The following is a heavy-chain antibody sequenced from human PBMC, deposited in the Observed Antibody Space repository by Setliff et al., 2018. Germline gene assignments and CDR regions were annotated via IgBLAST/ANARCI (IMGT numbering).Heavy chain of an antibody. V-gene: IGHV4-34*01. CDR1: GGSFSGYQ. CDR3: ARAQVVFAISAPVWYFEV. J-gene: IGHJ2*01. Sequence: SETLSLTCAVYGGSFSGYQWSWIRQPPGKGLEWIGEINHSGSTNYNPSLKSRVSISVEKSKNQFSLKLTSVTAADTAVYYCARAQVVFAISAPVWYFEVWGRGTQVTAPQ. CDR2: INHSGST. D-gene: IGHD2-21*01.